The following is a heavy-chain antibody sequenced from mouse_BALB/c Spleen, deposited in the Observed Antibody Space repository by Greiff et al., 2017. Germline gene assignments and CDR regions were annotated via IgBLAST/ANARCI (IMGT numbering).Heavy chain of an antibody. CDR1: GFTFSSYT. CDR3: ARHGGNFFAY. J-gene: IGHJ3*01. CDR2: ISNGGGST. Sequence: EVHLVESGGGLVQPGGSLKLSCAASGFTFSSYTMSWVRQTPEKRLEWVAYISNGGGSTYYPDTVKGRFTISRDNAKNTLYLQMSSLKSEDTAMYYCARHGGNFFAYWGQGTLVTVSA. D-gene: IGHD2-1*01. V-gene: IGHV5-12-2*01.